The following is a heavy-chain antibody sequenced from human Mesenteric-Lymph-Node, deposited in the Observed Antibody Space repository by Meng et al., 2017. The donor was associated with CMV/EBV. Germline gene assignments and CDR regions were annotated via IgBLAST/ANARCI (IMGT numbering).Heavy chain of an antibody. Sequence: GGSLRLSCAASGFTFSYYWMSWVRQAPGKGLEWVANIKQDGSEKYYVDSVKGRFTISRDNAKNSLNLQMNSLRAEDTAVYYCAKEEGVVPAEAFDYWGQGTLVTVS. CDR1: GFTFSYYW. D-gene: IGHD2-2*01. CDR3: AKEEGVVPAEAFDY. V-gene: IGHV3-7*01. J-gene: IGHJ4*02. CDR2: IKQDGSEK.